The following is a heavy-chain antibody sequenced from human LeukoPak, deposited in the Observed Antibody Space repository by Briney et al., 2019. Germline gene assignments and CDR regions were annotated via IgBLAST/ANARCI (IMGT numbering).Heavy chain of an antibody. CDR2: IHHSGKT. CDR3: ARLKLDCTSAACHTGYFDY. V-gene: IGHV4-30-4*08. J-gene: IGHJ4*02. CDR1: GGSISNNFF. Sequence: SETLSLTCTVSGGSISNNFFWRWIRQPPGKGLDWIGYIHHSGKTYFHPSHKSRVTISVDMSKNQFSLKLSPVTAADTAVYYCARLKLDCTSAACHTGYFDYWGQGTLVTVSS. D-gene: IGHD2-2*02.